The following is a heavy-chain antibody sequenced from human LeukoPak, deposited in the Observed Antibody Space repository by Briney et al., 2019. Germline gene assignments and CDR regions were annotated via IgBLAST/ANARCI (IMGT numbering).Heavy chain of an antibody. J-gene: IGHJ4*02. CDR3: ARDQGPRNCSSTSCYWDY. Sequence: SVKVSCKASGGTLSSYAISWVRQAAGQGLEWMGGIIPIFGTANYAKKFQGRVTMTRDTSTSTVYMELSSLRSEDTAVYYCARDQGPRNCSSTSCYWDYWGQGTLVTVSS. V-gene: IGHV1-69*05. D-gene: IGHD2-2*01. CDR2: IIPIFGTA. CDR1: GGTLSSYA.